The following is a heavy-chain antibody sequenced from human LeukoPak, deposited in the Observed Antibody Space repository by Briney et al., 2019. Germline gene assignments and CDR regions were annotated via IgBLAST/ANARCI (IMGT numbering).Heavy chain of an antibody. D-gene: IGHD2-15*01. J-gene: IGHJ6*02. V-gene: IGHV4-59*08. CDR2: IYYSGST. Sequence: SETLSLTCTVSGGSISGHYWTWIRQPPGKGLEWIGYIYYSGSTNYNPSLKSRVTISVDTSKNQFSLKLSSVTAADTAVYYCARAVVAATPGHYYGMDVWGQGTTVTVSS. CDR1: GGSISGHY. CDR3: ARAVVAATPGHYYGMDV.